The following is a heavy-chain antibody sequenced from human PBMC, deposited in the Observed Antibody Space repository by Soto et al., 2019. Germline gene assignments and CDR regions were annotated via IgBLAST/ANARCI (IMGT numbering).Heavy chain of an antibody. CDR2: IYYSGST. CDR1: GGSISSYY. CDR3: AREAWFGDQTYYLED. D-gene: IGHD3-10*01. Sequence: SETLSHTCTVSGGSISSYYWSWIRQPPGKGLEWIGYIYYSGSTNYNPSLTSRVTRSVDTSKNQFSLKLSSVTAADNAVYYWAREAWFGDQTYYLEDWGQGTLVIV. V-gene: IGHV4-59*01. J-gene: IGHJ4*02.